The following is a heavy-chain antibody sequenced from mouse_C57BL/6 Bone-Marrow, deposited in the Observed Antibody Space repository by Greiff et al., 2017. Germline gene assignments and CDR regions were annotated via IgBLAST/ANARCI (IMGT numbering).Heavy chain of an antibody. CDR3: ARSPITTVVATKDAMDY. CDR1: GYTFTSYW. Sequence: QVHVKQPGAELVKPGASVKLSCKASGYTFTSYWMHWVKQRPGQGLEWIGMIHPNSGSTNYNEKFKSKATLTVDKSSSTAYMQLSSLTSEDSAVYYCARSPITTVVATKDAMDYWGQGTSVTVSS. D-gene: IGHD1-1*01. V-gene: IGHV1-64*01. J-gene: IGHJ4*01. CDR2: IHPNSGST.